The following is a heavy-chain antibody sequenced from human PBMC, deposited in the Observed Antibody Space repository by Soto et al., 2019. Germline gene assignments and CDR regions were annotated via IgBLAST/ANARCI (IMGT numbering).Heavy chain of an antibody. J-gene: IGHJ4*02. V-gene: IGHV1-8*01. D-gene: IGHD6-25*01. Sequence: SVQVSCKASGYTFATYDFAWVRQATGQGLEWMGWMNPNTGNTGYAQAFRGRVTMTRNTSITTAYMELSSLRSEDTAVYFCARRKERSGPYYLDSWGQGTLVSVSS. CDR2: MNPNTGNT. CDR1: GYTFATYD. CDR3: ARRKERSGPYYLDS.